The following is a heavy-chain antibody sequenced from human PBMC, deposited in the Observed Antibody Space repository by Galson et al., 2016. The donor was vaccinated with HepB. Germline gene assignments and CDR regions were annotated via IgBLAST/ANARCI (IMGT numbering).Heavy chain of an antibody. J-gene: IGHJ4*02. V-gene: IGHV3-23*01. CDR2: ISGSSEAI. Sequence: SLRLSCAASGFTFSTYAMSWARQAPGKGLEWVSGISGSSEAIYYADSVESRFTISRDNSKNALYLQMNSLRAEDTAVYYCATRLRAPANWGQGAQVTVSS. CDR3: ATRLRAPAN. CDR1: GFTFSTYA. D-gene: IGHD1-26*01.